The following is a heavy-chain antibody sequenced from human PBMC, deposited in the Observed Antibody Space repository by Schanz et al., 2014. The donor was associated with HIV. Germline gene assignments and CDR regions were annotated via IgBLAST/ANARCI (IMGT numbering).Heavy chain of an antibody. J-gene: IGHJ2*01. CDR3: AKGYGDYYWYFDL. D-gene: IGHD4-17*01. CDR1: GFLFSTYA. Sequence: EVQLLESGGGLVQPGGSLRLSCAASGFLFSTYAMSWVRQAPGKGLEWVSAISGSGGKTYYADSVKGRFTISRDNSRNTLYLQMNTLRAEDTAVYYCAKGYGDYYWYFDLWGRGTLVTVSS. V-gene: IGHV3-23*01. CDR2: ISGSGGKT.